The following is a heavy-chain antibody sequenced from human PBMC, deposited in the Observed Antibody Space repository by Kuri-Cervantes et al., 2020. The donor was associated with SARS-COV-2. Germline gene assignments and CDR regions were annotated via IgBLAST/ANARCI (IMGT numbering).Heavy chain of an antibody. V-gene: IGHV1-2*04. CDR3: ARGEGVRGLMGLFQWRGAGPLDF. J-gene: IGHJ4*02. CDR1: GYTFTDYY. CDR2: INPNSGGT. D-gene: IGHD3-10*01. Sequence: ASVKVSCKASGYTFTDYYIHWVRQAPGQGLEWMGWINPNSGGTSYAQKFQGWVAMTRDTSLSTAYMELSRQRSDDTAVYYCARGEGVRGLMGLFQWRGAGPLDFWGQGTLVTVSS.